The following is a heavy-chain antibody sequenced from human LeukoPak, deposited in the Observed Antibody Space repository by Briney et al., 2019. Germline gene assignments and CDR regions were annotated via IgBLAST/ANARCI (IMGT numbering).Heavy chain of an antibody. J-gene: IGHJ4*02. D-gene: IGHD6-19*01. Sequence: SETLSLTCTVSGGSISSYYWSWIRQPPGKGLEWIGYIYYSGSTNYNPSLKSRVTISVDTSKNQFSLKLSSVTAADTAVYYCARQQWLVSDFDYWGQGTLVTVSS. CDR3: ARQQWLVSDFDY. V-gene: IGHV4-59*01. CDR1: GGSISSYY. CDR2: IYYSGST.